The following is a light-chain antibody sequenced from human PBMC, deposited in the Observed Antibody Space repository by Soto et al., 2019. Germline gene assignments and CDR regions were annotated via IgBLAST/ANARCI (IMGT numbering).Light chain of an antibody. CDR3: CSYAGSYTFGV. CDR2: DVS. V-gene: IGLV2-11*01. Sequence: QSVLTQPRSVSGSPGQSVTISCTGTSSDVGGYNYVSWYQQHPGKAPKLMIYDVSKRPSGVPDRFSGSKSGNTAYLTISGRQADDEADYYCCSYAGSYTFGVFGGGTKLTVL. J-gene: IGLJ2*01. CDR1: SSDVGGYNY.